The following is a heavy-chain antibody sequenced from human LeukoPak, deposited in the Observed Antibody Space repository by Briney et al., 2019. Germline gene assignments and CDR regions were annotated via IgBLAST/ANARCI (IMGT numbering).Heavy chain of an antibody. D-gene: IGHD3-22*01. CDR1: GGSISGYY. V-gene: IGHV4-4*09. Sequence: SETLSLTCTVSGGSISGYYWTWIRQPPGKGLEWIGYIYTSGSTSYNPSLRRRVTISVDTSKNQFSLKLSSVTAADTAAYYCARLRVETEVENLDYDSRGYYPLFDYWGQGTLVTVSS. J-gene: IGHJ4*02. CDR3: ARLRVETEVENLDYDSRGYYPLFDY. CDR2: IYTSGST.